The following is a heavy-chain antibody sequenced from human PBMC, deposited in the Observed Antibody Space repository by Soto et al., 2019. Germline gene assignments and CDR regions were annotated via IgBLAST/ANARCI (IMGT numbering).Heavy chain of an antibody. CDR1: GFTFSSYA. CDR2: ISGSGGST. V-gene: IGHV3-23*01. J-gene: IGHJ4*02. D-gene: IGHD3-10*01. Sequence: GGSLRLSCAASGFTFSSYAMSWVRQAPGKGLEWVSAISGSGGSTYYADSVKGQFTISRDNSKNTLYLQMNSLRAEDTDVYYCAKDMVAAYYYGSGSYYTYYFDYWGQGTLVTVSS. CDR3: AKDMVAAYYYGSGSYYTYYFDY.